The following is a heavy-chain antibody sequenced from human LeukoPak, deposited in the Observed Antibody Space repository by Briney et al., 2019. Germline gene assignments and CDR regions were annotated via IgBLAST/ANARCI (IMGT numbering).Heavy chain of an antibody. Sequence: ASETLSLTCTVSGGSISSYYWSWIRQPPEKGLEWIGYIYYSGSTNYNPSLKSRVTISVDTSKNQFSLKLSSVTAADTAVYYCARCGGYSYEGYYYGMDVWGQGTTVTVSS. V-gene: IGHV4-59*01. CDR2: IYYSGST. CDR1: GGSISSYY. J-gene: IGHJ6*02. D-gene: IGHD5-18*01. CDR3: ARCGGYSYEGYYYGMDV.